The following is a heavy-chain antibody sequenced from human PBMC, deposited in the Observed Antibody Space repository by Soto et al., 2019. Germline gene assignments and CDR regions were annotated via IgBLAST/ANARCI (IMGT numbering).Heavy chain of an antibody. CDR3: ARGSEYSCYHNWFDP. CDR2: IYYSGST. Sequence: QLQLQESGPGLVKPSETLSLTCTVSGGSISSSSYYWGWIRQPPGKGLEWIGSIYYSGSTYYNPSLKSRVTIPVDTSKNQFSLKLSSVTAADTAVYYCARGSEYSCYHNWFDPWGQGTLVTVSS. J-gene: IGHJ5*02. D-gene: IGHD5-12*01. CDR1: GGSISSSSYY. V-gene: IGHV4-39*01.